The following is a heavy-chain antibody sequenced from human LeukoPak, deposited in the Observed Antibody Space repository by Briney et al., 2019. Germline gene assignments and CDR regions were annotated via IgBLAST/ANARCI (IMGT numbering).Heavy chain of an antibody. D-gene: IGHD3-22*01. CDR3: ARAPDHYYDSSGPIDY. J-gene: IGHJ4*02. CDR2: IYHSGST. V-gene: IGHV4-38-2*02. CDR1: GYSISSGYY. Sequence: SETLSLTCTVSGYSISSGYYWCWIRQPPGKGLEWIGSIYHSGSTYYNPSLKSRVTISVDTSKNQFSLKLSSVTAADTAVYYCARAPDHYYDSSGPIDYWGQGTLVTVSS.